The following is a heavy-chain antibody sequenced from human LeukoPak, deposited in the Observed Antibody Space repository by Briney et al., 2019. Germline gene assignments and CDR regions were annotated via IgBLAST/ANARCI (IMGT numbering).Heavy chain of an antibody. CDR3: AIPFTYGDQGGY. CDR1: GFTFSSYS. D-gene: IGHD4-17*01. CDR2: NSGSSSNI. V-gene: IGHV3-48*02. J-gene: IGHJ4*02. Sequence: GGSLRLSCTASGFTFSSYSMNWVRQATGQALECVSYNSGSSSNIQYAGSVKGRFTISRDNARNSLYLQMNSLRDEDTAVYYCAIPFTYGDQGGYWGQGTLVTVSS.